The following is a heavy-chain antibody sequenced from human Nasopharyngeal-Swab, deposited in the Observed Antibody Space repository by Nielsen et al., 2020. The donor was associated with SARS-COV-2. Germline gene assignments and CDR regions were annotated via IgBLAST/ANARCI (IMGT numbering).Heavy chain of an antibody. D-gene: IGHD5-18*01. J-gene: IGHJ4*02. V-gene: IGHV3-30*18. CDR3: AKEGLLRGYSYGYLGDY. CDR1: GFTFSSYG. Sequence: GESLKISCAASGFTFSSYGMDWVRQAPGKGLEGVPVISYDGSNKYYADTVKGRFTISRDNSKNTLYLQMNSLRAEDTAVYYCAKEGLLRGYSYGYLGDYWGQGTLVTVSS. CDR2: ISYDGSNK.